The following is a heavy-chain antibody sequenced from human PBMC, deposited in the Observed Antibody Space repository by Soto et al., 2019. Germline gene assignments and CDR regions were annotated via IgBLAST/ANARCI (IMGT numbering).Heavy chain of an antibody. Sequence: SVKVSCKASGGTFSSYAISWVRQAPGQGLEWMGGIIPIFGTANYAQKFQGRVTITADESTSTAYMELSSLRSEDTAVYYCASKAYCGGDLCAFDIWGQGTMVTVSS. CDR3: ASKAYCGGDLCAFDI. D-gene: IGHD2-21*02. V-gene: IGHV1-69*13. CDR1: GGTFSSYA. CDR2: IIPIFGTA. J-gene: IGHJ3*02.